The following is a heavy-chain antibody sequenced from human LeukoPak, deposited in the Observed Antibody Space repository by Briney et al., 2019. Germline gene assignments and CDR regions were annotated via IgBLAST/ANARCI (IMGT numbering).Heavy chain of an antibody. D-gene: IGHD4-17*01. Sequence: SETLSLTCAVSGAFITNSHWWSWARQPPGRGLEWIGEIYHSGTTNYNPSLKSRVTMSVDKSKNQFSLKLSSVTAADTAVYYCATYFYGEYGSYYFDYWGQGTLVTVSS. CDR3: ATYFYGEYGSYYFDY. CDR1: GAFITNSHW. V-gene: IGHV4-4*02. CDR2: IYHSGTT. J-gene: IGHJ4*02.